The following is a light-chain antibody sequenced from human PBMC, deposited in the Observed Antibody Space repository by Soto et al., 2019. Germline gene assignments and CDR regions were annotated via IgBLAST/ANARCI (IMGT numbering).Light chain of an antibody. V-gene: IGKV3-20*01. CDR3: QQYGSSPPLT. CDR1: QSVSSSD. CDR2: GAS. Sequence: EIVLTQSPGTLSLSPGERATLSCRASQSVSSSDLAWYQQKPGQAPRLLIYGASSRATGIPDRFSGSGSGTDFTLTISRLEAEAFAVYYCQQYGSSPPLTFGGGTKVEIK. J-gene: IGKJ4*01.